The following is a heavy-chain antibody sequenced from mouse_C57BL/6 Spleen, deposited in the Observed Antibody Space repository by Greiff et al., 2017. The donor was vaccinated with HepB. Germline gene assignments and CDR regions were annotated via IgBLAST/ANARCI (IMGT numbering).Heavy chain of an antibody. V-gene: IGHV1-82*01. Sequence: QVQLKESGPELVKPGASVKISCKASGYAFSSSWMNWVKQRPGKGLEWIGRIYPGDGDTNYNRKFKGKATLTADKSSSTAYMHLSSLTSEDSAVYFCARWDGSSSGHWYFDVWGTGTTVTV. CDR3: ARWDGSSSGHWYFDV. CDR1: GYAFSSSW. D-gene: IGHD1-1*01. CDR2: IYPGDGDT. J-gene: IGHJ1*03.